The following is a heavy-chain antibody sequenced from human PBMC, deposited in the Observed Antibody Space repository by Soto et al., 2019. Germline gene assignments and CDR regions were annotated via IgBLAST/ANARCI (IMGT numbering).Heavy chain of an antibody. V-gene: IGHV4-59*01. J-gene: IGHJ6*02. CDR1: GGSISSYH. CDR3: ARIPPSSSGWPYYYYGMDV. Sequence: SETLSLTCTVSGGSISSYHWSWIRQPPGKGLEWIGYIYFSGSTNYNPSLKSRVTISVDMSNNQFSLKLSSVTAADTAVYYCARIPPSSSGWPYYYYGMDVWGQGTTVTVSS. D-gene: IGHD6-19*01. CDR2: IYFSGST.